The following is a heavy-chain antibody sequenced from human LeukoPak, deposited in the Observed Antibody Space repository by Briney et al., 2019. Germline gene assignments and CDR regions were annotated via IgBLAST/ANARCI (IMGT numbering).Heavy chain of an antibody. CDR2: ISAASGST. Sequence: APVKVSCMASGYSFTSFGLSWVRQAPGQGPEWMGWISAASGSTNYAQKFQDRVTMTTDTSTTTVYMELRSLRSDDTAVYYCARDRADSSGWYKSPTFDYWGQGTLVTVSS. V-gene: IGHV1-18*01. D-gene: IGHD6-19*01. CDR1: GYSFTSFG. J-gene: IGHJ4*02. CDR3: ARDRADSSGWYKSPTFDY.